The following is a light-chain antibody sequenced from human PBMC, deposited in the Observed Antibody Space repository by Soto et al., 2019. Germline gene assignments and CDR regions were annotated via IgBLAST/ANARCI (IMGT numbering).Light chain of an antibody. CDR1: QSISSW. Sequence: MKKSPSTLSATVGARVTITCRASQSISSWLAWYQQKTGKAPKLLIYKASSLESGVPSRFSVTLYGTAGTLTLRSLQPDDGTTYYSQQYNFYSRTFCQGTIVDIK. CDR3: QQYNFYSRT. V-gene: IGKV1-5*03. J-gene: IGKJ1*01. CDR2: KAS.